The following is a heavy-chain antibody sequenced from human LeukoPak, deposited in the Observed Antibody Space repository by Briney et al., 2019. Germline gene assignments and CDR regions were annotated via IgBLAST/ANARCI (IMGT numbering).Heavy chain of an antibody. J-gene: IGHJ3*02. V-gene: IGHV3-48*02. D-gene: IGHD4-23*01. Sequence: GGPLRLSCAASGFTFTNHGMNWVRQAPGKGLEWVSYIGSSGSTVYYADSVKGRFTISRDNAKNSLYMQMESLRDEDTAIYYCARDTLEYSNSPDALDIWGQGTMVTVSS. CDR3: ARDTLEYSNSPDALDI. CDR1: GFTFTNHG. CDR2: IGSSGSTV.